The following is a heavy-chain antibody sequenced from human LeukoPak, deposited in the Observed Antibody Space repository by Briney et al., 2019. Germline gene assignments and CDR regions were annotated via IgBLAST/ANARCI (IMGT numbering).Heavy chain of an antibody. CDR3: AQRSRWFGELLGF. CDR1: GFTFSSYW. J-gene: IGHJ4*02. D-gene: IGHD3-10*01. CDR2: INSDGSST. Sequence: GGSLRLSCAAAGFTFSSYWMHWVRQAPGKGLGWVSRINSDGSSTSYADSVKGRFTISRDNAKNTLYLQMNSLRAEDTAVYYCAQRSRWFGELLGFWGQGTLVTVSS. V-gene: IGHV3-74*01.